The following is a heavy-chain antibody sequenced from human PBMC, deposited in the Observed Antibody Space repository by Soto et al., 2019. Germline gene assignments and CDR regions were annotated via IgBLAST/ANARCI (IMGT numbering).Heavy chain of an antibody. V-gene: IGHV4-59*01. J-gene: IGHJ6*03. CDR3: ARDLITGDREYYYYMDV. CDR2: IYYSGST. Sequence: SETLSLTCTVSGGSISSYYWSWIRQPPGKGLEWIGYIYYSGSTNYNPSLKSRVTISVDTSKNQFSLKLSSVTAVDTAVYYCARDLITGDREYYYYMDVWGKGTTVTVSS. D-gene: IGHD7-27*01. CDR1: GGSISSYY.